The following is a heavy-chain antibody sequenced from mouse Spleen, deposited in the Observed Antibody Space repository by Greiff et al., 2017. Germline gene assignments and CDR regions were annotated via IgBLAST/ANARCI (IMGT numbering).Heavy chain of an antibody. Sequence: QVQLQQPGAELVRPGTSVKLSCKASGYTFTSYWMHWVKQRPGQGLEWIGVIDPSDSYTNYNQKFMGKATLTVDTSSSTAYMQLSSLTSEDSAVYYCARRTGDYWGQGTTLTVSS. CDR1: GYTFTSYW. CDR3: ARRTGDY. D-gene: IGHD4-1*01. J-gene: IGHJ2*01. CDR2: IDPSDSYT. V-gene: IGHV1-59*01.